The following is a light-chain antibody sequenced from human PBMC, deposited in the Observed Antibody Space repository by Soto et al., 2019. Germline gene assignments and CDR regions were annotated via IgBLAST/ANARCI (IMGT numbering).Light chain of an antibody. CDR2: DAS. Sequence: DIQMTQSPSSLSASVGDRVTVTCRASQDIGNYLCWYQQRLGKAPKLLIYDASYLEAGVPSRFSGSGSGTEFTLTISSLQSEDFAVYYCQQYNNWWTFGQGTKVDIK. V-gene: IGKV1-33*01. CDR1: QDIGNY. CDR3: QQYNNWWT. J-gene: IGKJ1*01.